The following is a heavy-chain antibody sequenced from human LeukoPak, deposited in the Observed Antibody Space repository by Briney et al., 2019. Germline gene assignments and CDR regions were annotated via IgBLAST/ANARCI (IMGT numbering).Heavy chain of an antibody. Sequence: PSETLSLTCTVSGGSISSYYWSWIRQPAGKGLEWIGRIYTSGSTNYNPSLKSRVTMSVDTSKNQFSLKLSSVTAADTAVYYCARPDCSSTSCYEFDYWGQGTLVTVSS. J-gene: IGHJ4*02. CDR1: GGSISSYY. CDR3: ARPDCSSTSCYEFDY. CDR2: IYTSGST. V-gene: IGHV4-4*07. D-gene: IGHD2-2*01.